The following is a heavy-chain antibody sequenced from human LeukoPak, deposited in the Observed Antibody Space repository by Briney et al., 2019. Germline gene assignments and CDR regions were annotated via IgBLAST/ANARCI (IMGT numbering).Heavy chain of an antibody. CDR2: IYYSGDT. CDR3: ARGYCSGGSCYRFDY. V-gene: IGHV4-39*01. CDR1: GGSISSSSYY. D-gene: IGHD2-15*01. J-gene: IGHJ4*02. Sequence: SETLSLTCTVSGGSISSSSYYWGWIRQPPGKGLEWIGSIYYSGDTYYNPSLKSRVTTSVDTSKSQFSLKLSSVTAADTAVYYCARGYCSGGSCYRFDYWGQGTLVTVSS.